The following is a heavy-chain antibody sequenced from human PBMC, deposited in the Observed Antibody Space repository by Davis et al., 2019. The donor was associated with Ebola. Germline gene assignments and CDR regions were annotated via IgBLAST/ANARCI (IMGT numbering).Heavy chain of an antibody. CDR1: GFTVSSNY. D-gene: IGHD4-17*01. CDR2: IYSGGST. Sequence: GESLKISCAASGFTVSSNYMSWVRQAPGKGLEWVSVIYSGGSTYYADSVKGRFTISRDNAKNSLYLQMNSLRVEDTAVYYCALATLMTSDFWGQGTLVTVSS. CDR3: ALATLMTSDF. J-gene: IGHJ4*02. V-gene: IGHV3-66*01.